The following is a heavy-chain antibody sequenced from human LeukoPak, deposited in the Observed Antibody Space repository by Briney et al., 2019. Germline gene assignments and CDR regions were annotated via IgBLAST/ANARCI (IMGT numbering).Heavy chain of an antibody. J-gene: IGHJ4*02. CDR3: ARATHYYESSGYDY. CDR2: ISYDGSKT. CDR1: GFTFSSYA. Sequence: GGSLRLSCAASGFTFSSYAMHWVRQAPGKGLEWVAIISYDGSKTYYADSVKGRFTISRDNAKNSLYLQMNSLRAEDTALYYCARATHYYESSGYDYWGQGTLVTVSS. D-gene: IGHD3-22*01. V-gene: IGHV3-30*04.